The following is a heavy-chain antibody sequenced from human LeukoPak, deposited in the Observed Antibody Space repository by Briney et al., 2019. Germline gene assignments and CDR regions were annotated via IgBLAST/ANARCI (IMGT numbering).Heavy chain of an antibody. V-gene: IGHV1-2*02. CDR3: ARDSSEFRSLIPH. J-gene: IGHJ1*01. CDR1: GYTFTGYY. CDR2: INPNSGGT. Sequence: ASVKVSCKASGYTFTGYYMHWVRQAPGQGLEWMGWINPNSGGTNYAQKFQGRVTITADESTSTAYMELRSLRSEDTAVYYCARDSSEFRSLIPHWGQGTLVTVSS. D-gene: IGHD2-21*01.